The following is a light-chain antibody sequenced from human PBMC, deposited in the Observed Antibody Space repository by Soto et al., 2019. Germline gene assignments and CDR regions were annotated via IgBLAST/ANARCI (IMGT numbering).Light chain of an antibody. CDR1: QIVSSS. J-gene: IGKJ2*01. CDR2: DAS. Sequence: EIVLTQSPATLSLSPGERATLSCRASQIVSSSLAWYQQKPGQAPRLLIYDASNRATGIPARFSGSGSGTDFTLTISSLEPEDFAVYYCQQRSNWPPLYTFGQGTKLEIK. V-gene: IGKV3-11*01. CDR3: QQRSNWPPLYT.